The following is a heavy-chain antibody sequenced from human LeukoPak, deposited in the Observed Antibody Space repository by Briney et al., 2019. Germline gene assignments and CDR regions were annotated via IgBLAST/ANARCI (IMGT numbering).Heavy chain of an antibody. D-gene: IGHD3-9*01. CDR3: ARDLGLTISDNWFDP. CDR1: GYSLCSGYF. V-gene: IGHV4-38-2*02. CDR2: IYHTGAT. J-gene: IGHJ5*02. Sequence: PSETLSLTCAVSGYSLCSGYFWVWIRQPPGKGLEWIGSIYHTGATYYNPSLRSPVTISVDTSKNQFSLELNSVTAADTAVYYCARDLGLTISDNWFDPWGQGTLVTVSS.